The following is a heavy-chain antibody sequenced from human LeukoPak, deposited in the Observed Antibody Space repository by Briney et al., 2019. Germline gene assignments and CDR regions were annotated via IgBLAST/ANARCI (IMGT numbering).Heavy chain of an antibody. V-gene: IGHV4-39*07. D-gene: IGHD3-22*01. CDR2: IYYSGST. J-gene: IGHJ3*02. CDR3: ARADSNDAFDI. Sequence: SETLSLTCTVSGVSISTSSYYWGWIRQPPGKGLEWIGSIYYSGSTFYNSSLKSRVTISVDTSKNQFSLKLSSVTAADTAVYYCARADSNDAFDIWGQGTMVTVSS. CDR1: GVSISTSSYY.